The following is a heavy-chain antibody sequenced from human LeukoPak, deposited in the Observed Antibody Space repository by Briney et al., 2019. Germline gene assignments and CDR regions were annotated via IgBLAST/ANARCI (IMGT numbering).Heavy chain of an antibody. CDR2: ISAYNGNT. CDR3: ARDESNDY. V-gene: IGHV1-18*01. J-gene: IGHJ4*02. Sequence: ASVKVSCKASGYTFTSYGISWVRQAPGQGLEWMGWISAYNGNTNYAQKLQGRVTITRDTSASTAYMELSSLRSEDTAVYYCARDESNDYWGQGTLVTVSS. CDR1: GYTFTSYG.